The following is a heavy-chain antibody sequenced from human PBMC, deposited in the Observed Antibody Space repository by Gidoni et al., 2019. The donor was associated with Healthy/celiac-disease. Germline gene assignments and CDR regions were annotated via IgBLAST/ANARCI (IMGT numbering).Heavy chain of an antibody. CDR3: AKIPYNDYGDRDAFDI. CDR2: ISYDGSNK. CDR1: GFTFSSYG. J-gene: IGHJ3*02. D-gene: IGHD4-17*01. V-gene: IGHV3-30*18. Sequence: VQLVESGGGVVQPGRSLRLSCAASGFTFSSYGMHWVRQAPGKGLEWVAVISYDGSNKYYADSVKGRFTISRDNSKNTLYLQMNSLRAEDTAVYYCAKIPYNDYGDRDAFDIWGQGTMVTVSS.